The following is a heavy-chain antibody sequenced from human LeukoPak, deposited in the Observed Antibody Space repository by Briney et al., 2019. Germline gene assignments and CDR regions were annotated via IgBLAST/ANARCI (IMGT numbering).Heavy chain of an antibody. V-gene: IGHV4-30-2*01. CDR1: GGSISSGGYY. D-gene: IGHD1-26*01. J-gene: IGHJ4*02. CDR3: ARDRGSGSSDGY. Sequence: SETLSLTCTVFGGSISSGGYYWSWIRQPPGKGLEWTGYIYHSGSTYYNPSLKSRVTISVDRSKNQFSLKLSSVTAADTAVYYCARDRGSGSSDGYWGQGTLVTVSS. CDR2: IYHSGST.